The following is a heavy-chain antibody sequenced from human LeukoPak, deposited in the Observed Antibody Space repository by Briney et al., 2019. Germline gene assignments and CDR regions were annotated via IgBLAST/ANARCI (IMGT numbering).Heavy chain of an antibody. CDR1: KFTLSGYW. CDR2: VNSDGAGT. J-gene: IGHJ6*03. D-gene: IGHD6-25*01. CDR3: ARSRPPPYHQYYMDV. Sequence: GGSLRLSCAASKFTLSGYWIHWVRQASGKGLVWVSRVNSDGAGTTYADFVKGRFTISRDDARNIVYLQMNSLTAEDTAVYYCARSRPPPYHQYYMDVWGKGTTVTVSS. V-gene: IGHV3-74*03.